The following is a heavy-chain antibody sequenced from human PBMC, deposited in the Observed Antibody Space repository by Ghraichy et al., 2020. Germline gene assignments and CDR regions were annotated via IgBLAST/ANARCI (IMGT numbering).Heavy chain of an antibody. CDR2: IYTSGST. J-gene: IGHJ5*02. CDR3: ARGVGYCSGGSCYKDVRWFDP. V-gene: IGHV4-4*09. CDR1: GGSISSYY. Sequence: SQTLSLTCTVSGGSISSYYWSWIRQPPGKGLEWIGYIYTSGSTNYNPSLKSRVTISVDTSKNQFSLKLSSVTAADTAVYYCARGVGYCSGGSCYKDVRWFDPWGQGTLVTVSS. D-gene: IGHD2-15*01.